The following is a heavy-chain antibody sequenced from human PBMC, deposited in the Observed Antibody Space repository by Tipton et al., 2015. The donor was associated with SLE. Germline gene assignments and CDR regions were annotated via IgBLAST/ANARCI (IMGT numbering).Heavy chain of an antibody. CDR1: GYSFVTSW. D-gene: IGHD6-13*01. Sequence: QLVQSGAEVKKPGESLKISCEASGYSFVTSWIAWVRQMPGKGLEWMGIIYPGDSDTRYSPSFQGQVTISADKSISTAYLQWSSLKASDTAMYYCARPLIQSGYSSSWYLGYWGQGTLVTVSS. V-gene: IGHV5-51*03. CDR2: IYPGDSDT. J-gene: IGHJ4*02. CDR3: ARPLIQSGYSSSWYLGY.